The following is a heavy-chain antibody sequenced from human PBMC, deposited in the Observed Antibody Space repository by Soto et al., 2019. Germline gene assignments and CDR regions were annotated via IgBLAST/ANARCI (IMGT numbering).Heavy chain of an antibody. CDR1: GFTFDDYT. D-gene: IGHD3-22*01. J-gene: IGHJ6*02. CDR3: ATVTQDSSGYPDTYYYYGMDV. Sequence: SLRLSCAASGFTFDDYTMHWVRQAPGKGLEWVSLINWDGDSTYYADSVKGRFTISRDNSKNSLYLQMNSLRSEDTAVYYCATVTQDSSGYPDTYYYYGMDVWGQGTTVTVSS. CDR2: INWDGDST. V-gene: IGHV3-43*01.